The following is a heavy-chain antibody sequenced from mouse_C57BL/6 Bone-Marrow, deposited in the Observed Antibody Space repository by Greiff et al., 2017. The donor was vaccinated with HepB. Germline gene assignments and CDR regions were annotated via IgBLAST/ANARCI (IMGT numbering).Heavy chain of an antibody. Sequence: VKLVESGPGLVAPSQSLSITCTVSGFSLTSYGVHWVRQPPGKGLEWLVVIWSDGSTTYNSALKSRLSISKDNSKSQVFLKMNSLQTDDTAMYYCARHSDGDYDDGYYAMDYWGQGTSVTVSS. CDR2: IWSDGST. CDR3: ARHSDGDYDDGYYAMDY. D-gene: IGHD2-4*01. CDR1: GFSLTSYG. V-gene: IGHV2-6-1*01. J-gene: IGHJ4*01.